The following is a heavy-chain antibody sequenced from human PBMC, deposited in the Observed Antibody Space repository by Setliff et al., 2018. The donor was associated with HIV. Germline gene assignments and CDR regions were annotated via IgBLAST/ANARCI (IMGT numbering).Heavy chain of an antibody. J-gene: IGHJ5*02. V-gene: IGHV4-61*02. CDR3: ARSVVVVTVEWFDP. CDR1: GGSISRGNHF. D-gene: IGHD2-21*02. CDR2: IYTNGST. Sequence: SETLSLTCTVSGGSISRGNHFWTWIRQPAGKGLEWIGRIYTNGSTNYNPSLKSRATIAVDTSKNQFSLKLSSATAADTAVYYCARSVVVVTVEWFDPWGQGTLVTVSS.